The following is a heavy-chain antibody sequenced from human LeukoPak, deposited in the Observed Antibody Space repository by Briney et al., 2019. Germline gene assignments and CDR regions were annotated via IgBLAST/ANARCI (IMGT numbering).Heavy chain of an antibody. Sequence: KASETLSLTCTVSGVSISTYYWSWIRQPPGKGLEWIGYIYYSGSTNYNPSLESRVTMSVDTSKNQFSLKLTSVTAADTAVYYCSRLGVASRGYSFGPDYWGQGTLVTVSS. CDR3: SRLGVASRGYSFGPDY. CDR1: GVSISTYY. CDR2: IYYSGST. J-gene: IGHJ4*02. V-gene: IGHV4-59*08. D-gene: IGHD5-18*01.